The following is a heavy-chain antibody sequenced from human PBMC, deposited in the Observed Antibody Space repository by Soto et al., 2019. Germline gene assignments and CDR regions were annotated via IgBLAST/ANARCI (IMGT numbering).Heavy chain of an antibody. Sequence: LVKVARKTSCYTFNSYGITWGRHDTGQGLEWMGWISRYNGDTKYAQKLQGRVTMTTDTSTNTAYMELSSLRSEDTAVYYCARSVILEWPSNYYYGMDVWGQGTTVTVSS. V-gene: IGHV1-18*01. J-gene: IGHJ6*02. CDR2: ISRYNGDT. CDR3: ARSVILEWPSNYYYGMDV. D-gene: IGHD3-3*01. CDR1: CYTFNSYG.